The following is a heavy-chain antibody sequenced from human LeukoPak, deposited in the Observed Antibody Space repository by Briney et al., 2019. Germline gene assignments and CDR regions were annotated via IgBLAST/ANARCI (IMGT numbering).Heavy chain of an antibody. V-gene: IGHV7-4-1*02. D-gene: IGHD3-10*01. J-gene: IGHJ6*03. CDR2: INTNTGNP. CDR3: ARARTPFLLLWFGELNNVYYYYYMDV. CDR1: GYTFTSYA. Sequence: ASVKVSCKASGYTFTSYAMNWVRQAPGQGLEWMGWINTNTGNPTYAQGFTGRFVFSLDTSVSTAYLQISSLKAGDTAVYYCARARTPFLLLWFGELNNVYYYYYMDVWGKGTTVTVSS.